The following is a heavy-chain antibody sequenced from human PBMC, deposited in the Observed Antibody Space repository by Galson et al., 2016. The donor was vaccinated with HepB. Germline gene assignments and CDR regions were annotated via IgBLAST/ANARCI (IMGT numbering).Heavy chain of an antibody. V-gene: IGHV7-4-1*02. J-gene: IGHJ3*02. CDR2: ISTNTGNP. Sequence: SVKVSCKASGYKFTRYAIFWMRQAPGQGLEWMGWISTNTGNPTYAQAFTGRFVFYLDTSVTTAYLQINRLKADDSALYYCAKVGEYGVYQNAFDIWGQGTMVTFSS. CDR1: GYKFTRYA. D-gene: IGHD5/OR15-5a*01. CDR3: AKVGEYGVYQNAFDI.